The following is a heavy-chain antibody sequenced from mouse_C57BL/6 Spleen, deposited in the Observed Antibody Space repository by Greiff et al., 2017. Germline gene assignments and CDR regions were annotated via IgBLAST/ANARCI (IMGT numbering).Heavy chain of an antibody. CDR3: AREGNWDGGFAY. CDR2: INYDGSST. D-gene: IGHD4-1*01. J-gene: IGHJ3*01. Sequence: EVMLVESEGGLVQPGSSMKLSCTASGFTFSDYYMAWVRQVPEKGLEWVANINYDGSSTYYLDSLKSRFIISRDNAKNILYLQMSSLKSEDTATYYCAREGNWDGGFAYWGQGTLVTVSA. V-gene: IGHV5-16*01. CDR1: GFTFSDYY.